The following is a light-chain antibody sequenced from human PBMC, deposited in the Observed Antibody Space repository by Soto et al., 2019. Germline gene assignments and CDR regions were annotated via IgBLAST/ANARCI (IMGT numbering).Light chain of an antibody. CDR2: GAS. V-gene: IGKV3-20*01. Sequence: LVLTQSPGTLSLSPGERATLPCRASQTVSSSYLAWYQQKPGQAPRLLIYGASSRATGIPDRFSGSGSATDFTLTISRLEPEDFAVYYCQQYGNSPWTFGQGTKVDIK. CDR1: QTVSSSY. CDR3: QQYGNSPWT. J-gene: IGKJ1*01.